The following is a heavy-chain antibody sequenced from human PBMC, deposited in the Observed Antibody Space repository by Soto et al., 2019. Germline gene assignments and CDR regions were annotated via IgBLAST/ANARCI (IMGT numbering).Heavy chain of an antibody. V-gene: IGHV4-31*03. Sequence: SVTLTVTCTVSGGSISSGGYYWSWIRQHPGKGLEWIGYIYYSGSTYYNPSLKSRVTISVDTSKNQFSLKLSSVTAADTAVYYCAREADDSSGSARQFDYWGQGTLVTVSS. J-gene: IGHJ4*01. CDR3: AREADDSSGSARQFDY. CDR1: GGSISSGGYY. CDR2: IYYSGST. D-gene: IGHD3-22*01.